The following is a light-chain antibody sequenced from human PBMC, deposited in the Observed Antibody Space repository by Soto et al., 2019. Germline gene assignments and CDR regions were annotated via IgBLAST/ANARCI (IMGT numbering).Light chain of an antibody. CDR3: AAWDYSLSSNV. CDR2: RNN. Sequence: QSVLTQPPSASGTPGQRVTISCAGSSSNIGSNYVYWYQQLPGTAPKLLIYRNNQRPSGVPDRFSGSESGTSASLAISGLRSEDEADYYCAAWDYSLSSNVVGTGTKLTVL. CDR1: SSNIGSNY. V-gene: IGLV1-47*01. J-gene: IGLJ1*01.